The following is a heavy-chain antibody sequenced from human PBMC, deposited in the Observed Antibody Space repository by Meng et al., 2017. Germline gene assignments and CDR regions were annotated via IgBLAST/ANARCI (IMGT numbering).Heavy chain of an antibody. Sequence: VQLLESVGGFVQPGGSLGPSCAASGFILSANWMHWVRQEPGKGPVWVARIDSDGITTAYADSVKGRFTISRDSAKNTLYLQMDSLRAEDTAVYYCTRLMAPTSWGAFDIWGQGTMVTVSS. D-gene: IGHD5-24*01. V-gene: IGHV3-74*01. CDR1: GFILSANW. J-gene: IGHJ3*02. CDR2: IDSDGITT. CDR3: TRLMAPTSWGAFDI.